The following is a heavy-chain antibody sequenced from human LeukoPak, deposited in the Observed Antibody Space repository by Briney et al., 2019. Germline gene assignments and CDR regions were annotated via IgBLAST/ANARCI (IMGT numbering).Heavy chain of an antibody. J-gene: IGHJ4*02. Sequence: GGSLRLSCAASGFTVSSNYMSWVRQAPGKGLEWVSVIYSGGSTYYADSVKGRFTISRDNSKNTLYLQMNSLRAEDTAVYYCAKEDYGNPRHFDYWGQGTLVTVSS. D-gene: IGHD4-17*01. V-gene: IGHV3-53*01. CDR1: GFTVSSNY. CDR3: AKEDYGNPRHFDY. CDR2: IYSGGST.